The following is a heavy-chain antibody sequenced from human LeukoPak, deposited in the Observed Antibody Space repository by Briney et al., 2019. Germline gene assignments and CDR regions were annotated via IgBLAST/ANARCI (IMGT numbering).Heavy chain of an antibody. CDR3: ARDDYGGLNWFDP. CDR1: GGSISSGSYY. CDR2: IYTSGST. J-gene: IGHJ5*02. V-gene: IGHV4-61*02. Sequence: PSQTLSLTCTVSGGSISSGSYYWSWIRQPAGKGLEWIGRIYTSGSTNYNPSLKSRVTMSVDTSKNQFSLKLSSVTAADTAVYYCARDDYGGLNWFDPWGQGTLVTVSS. D-gene: IGHD4-23*01.